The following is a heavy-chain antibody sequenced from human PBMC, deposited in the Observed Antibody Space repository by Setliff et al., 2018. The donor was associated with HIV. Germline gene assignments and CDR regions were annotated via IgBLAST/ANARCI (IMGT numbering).Heavy chain of an antibody. Sequence: GASVKVSCKASGYTFNSYGINWVRQAPGQGLEWMGWINTVTGNPTYAQGFTGRFVFSLDTTVRTAYLEISDLRADDTGVYYCARDSSEYFDFSSGDFHYMDVWGKGTTVTVSS. CDR3: ARDSSEYFDFSSGDFHYMDV. CDR1: GYTFNSYG. V-gene: IGHV7-4-1*02. CDR2: INTVTGNP. J-gene: IGHJ6*03. D-gene: IGHD3-3*01.